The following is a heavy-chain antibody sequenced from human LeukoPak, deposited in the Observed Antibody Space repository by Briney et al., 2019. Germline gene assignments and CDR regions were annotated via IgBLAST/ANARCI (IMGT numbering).Heavy chain of an antibody. CDR3: AKKAGNDYGDQNWFDP. CDR2: IWHDGTNK. V-gene: IGHV3-33*06. Sequence: GGSLRLSCAASGFTFSAYDMHWVRQAPGKGLEWVASIWHDGTNKYYADTVKGRFTISRDNSKNTLYLQMNSLRAEDTAMYYCAKKAGNDYGDQNWFDPWGQGTLVTVSS. CDR1: GFTFSAYD. J-gene: IGHJ5*02. D-gene: IGHD4-17*01.